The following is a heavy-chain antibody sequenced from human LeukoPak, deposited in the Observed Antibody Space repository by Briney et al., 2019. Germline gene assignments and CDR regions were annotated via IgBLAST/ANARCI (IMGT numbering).Heavy chain of an antibody. D-gene: IGHD3-16*01. CDR2: IYHSGST. CDR1: GGSISSGGYS. Sequence: SQTLSLTCAVSGGSISSGGYSWSWIRQPPGKGLEWIGYIYHSGSTYYNPSLKSRVTISVDRSKNQFSLKLTSVTAADTAVYYCARHMWMITFGGVDFDSWGQGILVTVSS. CDR3: ARHMWMITFGGVDFDS. V-gene: IGHV4-30-2*01. J-gene: IGHJ4*02.